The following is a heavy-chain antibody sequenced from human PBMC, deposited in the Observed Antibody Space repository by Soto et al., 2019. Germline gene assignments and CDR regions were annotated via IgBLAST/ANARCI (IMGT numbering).Heavy chain of an antibody. J-gene: IGHJ5*02. D-gene: IGHD2-2*01. V-gene: IGHV4-31*03. CDR2: ISYSGRT. CDR1: GGSISSGGYY. Sequence: PSETLSLTCTVSGGSISSGGYYWSWIRQRPEKGLEWIGYISYSGRTYYNPSLKSRVIISMDTSKNLLSLSLSSVTAADTAVYYCARDASGPAAVNWFDPWGQGTPVTVSS. CDR3: ARDASGPAAVNWFDP.